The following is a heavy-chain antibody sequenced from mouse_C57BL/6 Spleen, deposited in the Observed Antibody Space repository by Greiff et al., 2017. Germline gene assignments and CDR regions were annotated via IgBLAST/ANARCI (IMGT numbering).Heavy chain of an antibody. CDR3: AAQATFAY. J-gene: IGHJ3*01. D-gene: IGHD3-2*02. CDR2: ISSGGSYT. V-gene: IGHV5-6*01. Sequence: EVQVVESGGDLVKPGGSLKLSCAASGFTFSSYGMSWVRQTPDKRLEWVATISSGGSYTYYPDSVKGRFTISRDNAKNTLYLQMSSLKSEDTAMYYCAAQATFAYWGQGTLVTVSA. CDR1: GFTFSSYG.